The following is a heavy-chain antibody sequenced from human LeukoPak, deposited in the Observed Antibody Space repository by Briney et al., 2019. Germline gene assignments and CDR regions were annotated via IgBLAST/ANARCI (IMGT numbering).Heavy chain of an antibody. D-gene: IGHD2-21*02. CDR2: ISYDGGNK. CDR3: ARELVVVTTISGHY. J-gene: IGHJ4*02. V-gene: IGHV3-30-3*01. Sequence: GGSLRHSLQATGFSFIHYPLHGLGQPPARGREGVALISYDGGNKYYAASVKGRFTISRDNSKNTLYLQMNSLRAGDTAVYYCARELVVVTTISGHYWGQGTLVTVSS. CDR1: GFSFIHYP.